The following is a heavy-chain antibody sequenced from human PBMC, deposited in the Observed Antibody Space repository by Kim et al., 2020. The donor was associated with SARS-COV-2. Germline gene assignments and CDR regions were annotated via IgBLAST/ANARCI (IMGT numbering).Heavy chain of an antibody. V-gene: IGHV4-34*01. J-gene: IGHJ4*02. D-gene: IGHD6-6*01. CDR1: GGSFSGYY. Sequence: SETLSLTCAVYGGSFSGYYWSWIRQPPGKGLEWIGEINHSGSTNYNPSLKSRVTISVDTSKNQFSLKMSSVTAADTAVYYCARGRAARPLDYWGQGTLVTVSS. CDR3: ARGRAARPLDY. CDR2: INHSGST.